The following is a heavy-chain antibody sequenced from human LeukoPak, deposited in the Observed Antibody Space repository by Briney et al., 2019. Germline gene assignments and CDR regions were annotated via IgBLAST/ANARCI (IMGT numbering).Heavy chain of an antibody. J-gene: IGHJ4*02. V-gene: IGHV3-23*01. CDR2: ISGSGGST. CDR1: GFTCSSYA. D-gene: IGHD3-22*01. Sequence: GGSLRLSCAASGFTCSSYAMSWVRQAPGKALEWVSAISGSGGSTYYADSVKGRFTISRDNSKNTLYLQMNSLRAEDTAVYYCAKDYYDSSGYSGIDYWGQGTLVTVSS. CDR3: AKDYYDSSGYSGIDY.